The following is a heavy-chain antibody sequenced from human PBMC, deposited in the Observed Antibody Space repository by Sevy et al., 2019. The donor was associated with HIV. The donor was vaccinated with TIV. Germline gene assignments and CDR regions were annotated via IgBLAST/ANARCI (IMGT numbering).Heavy chain of an antibody. CDR1: GYTFTGYY. Sequence: ASVKVSCKASGYTFTGYYMHWVRQAPGQGLEWMGWINPNSGGTNYAQKFQGRVTMTWDTSISTAYMELSRLRSDDTAVYYCASPLGAHISYYYYYGMDVWGQGTTVTVSS. CDR2: INPNSGGT. V-gene: IGHV1-2*02. J-gene: IGHJ6*02. CDR3: ASPLGAHISYYYYYGMDV.